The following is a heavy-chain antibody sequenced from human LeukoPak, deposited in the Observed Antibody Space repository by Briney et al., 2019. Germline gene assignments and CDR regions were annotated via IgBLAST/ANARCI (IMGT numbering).Heavy chain of an antibody. CDR2: IYYSGST. Sequence: SETLSLTCTVSGGSISSYYWSWIRQPPGKGLGWIGYIYYSGSTNYNPSLKSRVTISVDTSKNQFSLKLSSVTAADTAVYYCARHFSSGWCHYWGQGTLVTVSS. D-gene: IGHD6-19*01. CDR3: ARHFSSGWCHY. J-gene: IGHJ4*02. V-gene: IGHV4-59*08. CDR1: GGSISSYY.